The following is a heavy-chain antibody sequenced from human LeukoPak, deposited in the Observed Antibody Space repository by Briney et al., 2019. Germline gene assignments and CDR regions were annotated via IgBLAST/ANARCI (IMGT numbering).Heavy chain of an antibody. Sequence: SETLSLTCTVSGGSISSYYWSWIRQPPGKGLEWIGYIYYSGSTNYNPFLKSRVTISVDTSKNQFSLKLSSVTAADTAVYYCARAWGITMPGAPSRYYYYYGMDVWGQGTTVTVSS. CDR3: ARAWGITMPGAPSRYYYYYGMDV. D-gene: IGHD3-10*01. V-gene: IGHV4-59*01. J-gene: IGHJ6*02. CDR1: GGSISSYY. CDR2: IYYSGST.